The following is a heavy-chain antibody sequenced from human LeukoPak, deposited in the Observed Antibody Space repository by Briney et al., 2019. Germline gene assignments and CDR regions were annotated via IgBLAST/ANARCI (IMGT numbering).Heavy chain of an antibody. CDR3: ARQPYGSGSYARFDP. J-gene: IGHJ5*02. CDR2: VYYSGST. CDR1: DVSISTYY. V-gene: IGHV4-59*08. Sequence: SETLSLTCTVSDVSISTYYWSWVRQPPGKGLDWIGNVYYSGSTNYNPSLKSRVTISVDTSKNQFSLKLSSVTAADTAVYYCARQPYGSGSYARFDPWGQGTLVTVSS. D-gene: IGHD3-10*01.